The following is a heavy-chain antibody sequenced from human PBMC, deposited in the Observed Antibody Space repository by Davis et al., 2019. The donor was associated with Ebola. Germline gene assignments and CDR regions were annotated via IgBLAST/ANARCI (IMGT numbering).Heavy chain of an antibody. Sequence: SETLSLTCSVSGGSMRRDHYTWIRQPPGKGLEWVGYVHSSGTTNYNPSLSGRVTVALEMSRKQFSLKLTSVTAADTAVYYCAREPLWMEDAYDIWGQGKLVTVSS. J-gene: IGHJ3*02. CDR2: VHSSGTT. D-gene: IGHD3-3*01. CDR3: AREPLWMEDAYDI. CDR1: GGSMRRDH. V-gene: IGHV4-4*08.